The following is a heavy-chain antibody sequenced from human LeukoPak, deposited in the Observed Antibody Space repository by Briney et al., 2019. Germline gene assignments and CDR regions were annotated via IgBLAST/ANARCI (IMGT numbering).Heavy chain of an antibody. CDR2: IYYSGST. V-gene: IGHV4-59*01. Sequence: PSETLSLTCTVSGGSISSYYWSWIRQPPGKGLEWIGYIYYSGSTNYNPSLKSRVTISVDTSKNQFSLKLSSVTAADTAVYYCARSAYGGNSDGFDYWGQGTLVTVSS. J-gene: IGHJ4*02. CDR3: ARSAYGGNSDGFDY. CDR1: GGSISSYY. D-gene: IGHD4-23*01.